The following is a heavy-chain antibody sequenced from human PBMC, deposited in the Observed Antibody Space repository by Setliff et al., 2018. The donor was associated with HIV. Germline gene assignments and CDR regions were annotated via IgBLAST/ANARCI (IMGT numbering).Heavy chain of an antibody. D-gene: IGHD1-26*01. V-gene: IGHV1-46*01. Sequence: ASVKVSCKASGYTFTAYYMHWVRQAPGQGLEWLGMINPSDGSTTYAQKFQGRVTMTSDTSTSTVYMDLSSLRSEDTAVYYCARGGHYSGSYLPRDYYMDVWGKGTTVTVSS. CDR1: GYTFTAYY. CDR3: ARGGHYSGSYLPRDYYMDV. J-gene: IGHJ6*03. CDR2: INPSDGST.